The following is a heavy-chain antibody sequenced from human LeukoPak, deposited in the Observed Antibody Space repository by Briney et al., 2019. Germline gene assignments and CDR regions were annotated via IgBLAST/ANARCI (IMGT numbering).Heavy chain of an antibody. CDR3: ARAGYSSGWYYFDY. V-gene: IGHV4-4*07. CDR1: GGSISSYY. CDR2: IYTSGST. Sequence: SETLSLTCTVSGGSISSYYWSWIQQPAGKGLEWIGRIYTSGSTNYNPSLKSRVTMSVDTSKNQFSLKLSSVTAADTAVYYCARAGYSSGWYYFDYWGQGTLVTVSS. J-gene: IGHJ4*02. D-gene: IGHD6-19*01.